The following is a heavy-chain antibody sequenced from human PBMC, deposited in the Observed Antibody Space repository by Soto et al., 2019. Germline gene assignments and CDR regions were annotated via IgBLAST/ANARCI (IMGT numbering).Heavy chain of an antibody. CDR1: GGSISSYY. D-gene: IGHD5-12*01. CDR3: AREATLDYYYYYMDV. CDR2: IYYSGST. J-gene: IGHJ6*03. V-gene: IGHV4-59*01. Sequence: SETLSLTCTVSGGSISSYYWSWIRQPPGKGLEWIGYIYYSGSTNYNPSLKSRVTISVDTSKNQFSLKLSSVTAADTAVYYCAREATLDYYYYYMDVWGKGTTVTVSS.